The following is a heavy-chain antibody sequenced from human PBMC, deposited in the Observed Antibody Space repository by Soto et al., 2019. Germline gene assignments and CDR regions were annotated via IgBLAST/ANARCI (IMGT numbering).Heavy chain of an antibody. CDR2: IYYSGST. CDR1: GGSISSYY. V-gene: IGHV4-59*01. D-gene: IGHD1-7*01. CDR3: ARDPTQGELLYGMDV. J-gene: IGHJ6*02. Sequence: SETLSLTCTVSGGSISSYYWNWIRQPPGKGLEWIGYIYYSGSTNNNPSLKSRVTISVDTSKNQFSLKLRSVTAADTAVYYCARDPTQGELLYGMDVWGQGTTVTVSS.